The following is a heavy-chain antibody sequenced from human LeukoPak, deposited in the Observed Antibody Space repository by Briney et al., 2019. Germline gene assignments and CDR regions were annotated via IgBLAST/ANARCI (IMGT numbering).Heavy chain of an antibody. Sequence: GGCLMLACVDSGFTVSNYPINWVRQAPGKGLEWVSAISASGGSTYYADSVKGRFTISRDNSKNTLYLQLNSPRAEDAAVYYCAKRIGPKRSHCFYALDVRGKRTTVTVSS. CDR2: ISASGGST. D-gene: IGHD2-15*01. CDR1: GFTVSNYP. CDR3: AKRIGPKRSHCFYALDV. J-gene: IGHJ6*04. V-gene: IGHV3-23*01.